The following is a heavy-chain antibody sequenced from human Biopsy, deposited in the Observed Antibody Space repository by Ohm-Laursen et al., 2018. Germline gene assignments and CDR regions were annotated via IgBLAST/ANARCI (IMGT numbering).Heavy chain of an antibody. Sequence: SLRLSCAASGFTFSNYAMSWVRQAPGKGLEWVSAISGSAGSTNYADSVKGRFTISRDNSKNTLYLQLNGLRAEDTALYYCAKINPSSIYYYYGMDVWGQGTTVTVSS. CDR1: GFTFSNYA. CDR3: AKINPSSIYYYYGMDV. V-gene: IGHV3-23*01. CDR2: ISGSAGST. J-gene: IGHJ6*02.